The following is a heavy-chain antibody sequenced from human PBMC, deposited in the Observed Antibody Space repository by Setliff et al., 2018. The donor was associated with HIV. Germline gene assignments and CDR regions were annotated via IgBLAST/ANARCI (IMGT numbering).Heavy chain of an antibody. J-gene: IGHJ4*02. D-gene: IGHD2-8*02. V-gene: IGHV5-51*01. CDR3: ATRPLLDTGPSY. Sequence: GESLKISCKGSGYSFSTYWIAWVRQMPGRGLEVMGLIYPDDSDARYNPSFQGQVTISADKSISTAYLQWSSLRASDSAMYYCATRPLLDTGPSYWGQGTVVTVSS. CDR1: GYSFSTYW. CDR2: IYPDDSDA.